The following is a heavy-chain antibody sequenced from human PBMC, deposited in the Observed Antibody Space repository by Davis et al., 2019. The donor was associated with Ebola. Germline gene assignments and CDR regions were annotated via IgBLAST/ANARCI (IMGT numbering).Heavy chain of an antibody. J-gene: IGHJ4*02. CDR3: AREERVTTVTYLDY. CDR2: MNPNSGNT. V-gene: IGHV1-8*03. CDR1: GYTFTSYD. D-gene: IGHD4-11*01. Sequence: ASVKVSCKASGYTFTSYDINWVRQATGQGLEWMGWMNPNSGNTGYAQKFQGRVTITRNTSISTAYMELSSLRSEDTAVYYCAREERVTTVTYLDYWGQGTLVTVSS.